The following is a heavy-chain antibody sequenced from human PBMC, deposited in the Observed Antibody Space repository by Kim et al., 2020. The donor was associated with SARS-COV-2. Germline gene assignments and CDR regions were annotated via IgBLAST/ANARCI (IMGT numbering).Heavy chain of an antibody. J-gene: IGHJ5*02. D-gene: IGHD1-20*01. Sequence: VKGRFTISRDNSKNTLYLQMSSLRAEDTAVYYCVKDWAPYNWNDGNWFDPWGQGTLVTVSS. V-gene: IGHV3-64D*09. CDR3: VKDWAPYNWNDGNWFDP.